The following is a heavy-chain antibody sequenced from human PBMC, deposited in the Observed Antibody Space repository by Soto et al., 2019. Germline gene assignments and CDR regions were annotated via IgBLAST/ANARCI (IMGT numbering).Heavy chain of an antibody. J-gene: IGHJ4*02. CDR2: ISYDGSNK. CDR1: GFTFSGYW. Sequence: GGSLRLSCAASGFTFSGYWRTWVGQAPGKGLEWVAVISYDGSNKYYADSVKGRFTISRDNSKNTLYLQMNSLRAEDTAVYYCAKDSTGTMTGPFDYWGQGTLVTVSS. D-gene: IGHD1-7*01. CDR3: AKDSTGTMTGPFDY. V-gene: IGHV3-30*18.